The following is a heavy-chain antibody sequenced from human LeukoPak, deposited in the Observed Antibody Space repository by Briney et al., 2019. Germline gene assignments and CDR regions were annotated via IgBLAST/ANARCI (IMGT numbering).Heavy chain of an antibody. Sequence: SETLSLTCTVSGGSISSSSYYWGWIRQPPGKGLEWIGSIYYSGSTYYNPSLKSRVTISVDTSKNQFSLKLSSVTAADTAVYYCARHSYQLLPDYWGQGTLVTVSS. CDR3: ARHSYQLLPDY. J-gene: IGHJ4*02. CDR1: GGSISSSSYY. CDR2: IYYSGST. D-gene: IGHD2-2*01. V-gene: IGHV4-39*01.